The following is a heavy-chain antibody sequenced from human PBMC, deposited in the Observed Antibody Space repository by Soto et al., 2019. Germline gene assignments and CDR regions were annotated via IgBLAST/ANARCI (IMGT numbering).Heavy chain of an antibody. CDR2: IIPMFRTP. CDR3: ATLIHIWPANYYYGMDV. J-gene: IGHJ6*02. V-gene: IGHV1-69*01. CDR1: GGTFSSYG. D-gene: IGHD5-18*01. Sequence: QVLLVQCGAEVKQPGSSVRVSCKNSGGTFSSYGITWVRQAPGQGLEWMGGIIPMFRTPNYAQKFQGRVTITADEYAGTAYMEVSSLRSEDTAVYYCATLIHIWPANYYYGMDVWGQGTTVTVSS.